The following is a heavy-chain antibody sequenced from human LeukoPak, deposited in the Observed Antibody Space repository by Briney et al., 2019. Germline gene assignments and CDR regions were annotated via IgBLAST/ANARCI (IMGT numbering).Heavy chain of an antibody. CDR3: ARLTVTNKYYYYYGMDV. D-gene: IGHD4-17*01. Sequence: GESLKISCKGSGYSFTSYWISWMRQMPGKGLEWMGRIDPSDSYTNYSPSFQGHVTISADKSISTAYLQWSSLEASDTAMYYCARLTVTNKYYYYYGMDVWGQGTTVTVSS. V-gene: IGHV5-10-1*01. CDR2: IDPSDSYT. J-gene: IGHJ6*02. CDR1: GYSFTSYW.